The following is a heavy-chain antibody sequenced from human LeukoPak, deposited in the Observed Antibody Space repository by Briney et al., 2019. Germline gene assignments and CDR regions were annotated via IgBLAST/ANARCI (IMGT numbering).Heavy chain of an antibody. V-gene: IGHV1-8*01. D-gene: IGHD3-3*01. J-gene: IGHJ6*02. CDR3: ARGIYYDFWSGYYTGSYYYGMDV. CDR1: GYTFTSYD. CDR2: MNPNSGNT. Sequence: GASVKVSCKASGYTFTSYDISWVRQATGQGLEWMGWMNPNSGNTGYAQKFQGRVTMTRNTSISTAYMELSSLRSEDTAVYYCARGIYYDFWSGYYTGSYYYGMDVWGQGTTVTVSS.